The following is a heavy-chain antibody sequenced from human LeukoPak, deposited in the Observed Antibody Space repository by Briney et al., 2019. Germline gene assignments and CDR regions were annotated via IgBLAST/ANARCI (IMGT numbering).Heavy chain of an antibody. CDR3: ARDANVLRYFDWLSQGMDV. J-gene: IGHJ6*02. Sequence: PSETLSLTCAVYGGSFSGYYWSWIRQPPGKGLEWIGEINHSGSTNYNPSLKSRVTISVDTSKNQFSLKLSSVTAADTAVYYCARDANVLRYFDWLSQGMDVWGQGTTVTVSS. V-gene: IGHV4-34*01. D-gene: IGHD3-9*01. CDR2: INHSGST. CDR1: GGSFSGYY.